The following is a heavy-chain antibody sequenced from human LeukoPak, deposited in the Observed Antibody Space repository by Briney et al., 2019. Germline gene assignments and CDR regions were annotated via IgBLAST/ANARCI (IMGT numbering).Heavy chain of an antibody. V-gene: IGHV4-39*07. CDR2: IFYSGNT. CDR3: AREGPYSSDHFDP. CDR1: GGSISSSNYY. J-gene: IGHJ5*02. Sequence: PSETLSLTCTVSGGSISSSNYYWGWIRQPPGQGLEYIGNIFYSGNTYYNPSLKSRVTISVDTSKNQFSLKLNSVTAADTAVYYCAREGPYSSDHFDPWGQGTLVTVSS. D-gene: IGHD6-19*01.